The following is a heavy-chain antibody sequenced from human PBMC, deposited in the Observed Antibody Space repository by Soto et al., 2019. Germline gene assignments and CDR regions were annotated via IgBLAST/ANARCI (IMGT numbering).Heavy chain of an antibody. CDR1: GFTFSSYG. V-gene: IGHV3-30*18. J-gene: IGHJ6*02. D-gene: IGHD1-26*01. CDR2: ISYDGSNK. CDR3: AKPPLRSSDYGMDV. Sequence: QVQLVESGGGVVQPGRSLRLSCAASGFTFSSYGMHWVRQAPGKGLEWVAVISYDGSNKYYADSVKGRFTISRDNSKNQPQLQMNRLGAEGQAVKYRAKPPLRSSDYGMDVWGQGTTVTVSS.